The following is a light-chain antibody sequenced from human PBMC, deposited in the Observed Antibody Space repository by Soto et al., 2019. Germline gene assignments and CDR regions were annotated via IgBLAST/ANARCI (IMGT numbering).Light chain of an antibody. J-gene: IGKJ4*01. CDR1: QTISSW. CDR3: QQYKSYSPLT. V-gene: IGKV1-5*03. Sequence: DIQMTQSPSTLSGSVGDRVTITCRASQTISSWLAWYQQKPGKAPKLLIYKASSLETGVPSRFSGSGSGTEFTPTISFLQPDDFATYYCQQYKSYSPLTFGGGTKLDIK. CDR2: KAS.